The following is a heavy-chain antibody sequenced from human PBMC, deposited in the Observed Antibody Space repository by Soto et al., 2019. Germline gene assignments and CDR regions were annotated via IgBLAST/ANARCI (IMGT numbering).Heavy chain of an antibody. CDR2: IWFDGSNK. CDR3: ARANYGSGNNHYYGLDV. Sequence: QEHLVESGGGVVQPGTSLRVSCAASGFTFSRHGMHWVRQAPGKGLEWVTLIWFDGSNKYYADSVKGRFTISRDNSQNTLYLQMNSLRAEDTAVYYCARANYGSGNNHYYGLDVWGQGTTVTVSS. J-gene: IGHJ6*02. CDR1: GFTFSRHG. D-gene: IGHD3-10*01. V-gene: IGHV3-33*01.